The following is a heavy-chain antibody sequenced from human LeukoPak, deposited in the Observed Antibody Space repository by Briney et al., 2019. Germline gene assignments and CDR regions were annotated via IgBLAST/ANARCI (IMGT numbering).Heavy chain of an antibody. D-gene: IGHD6-19*01. V-gene: IGHV6-1*01. CDR3: ARGVGTTGWYTFDY. CDR1: GDSVSSKNGA. Sequence: SQTLSLTCGISGDSVSSKNGAWNWIRQSPSRGLEWVGRTYYRSKWYDDYATSLQGRISISPDTSKNQFSLHLNSVTPEDTAVYYCARGVGTTGWYTFDYWGQGILVTVSS. CDR2: TYYRSKWYD. J-gene: IGHJ4*02.